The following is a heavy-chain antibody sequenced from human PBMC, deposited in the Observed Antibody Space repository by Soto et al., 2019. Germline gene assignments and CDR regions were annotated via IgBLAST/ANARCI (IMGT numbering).Heavy chain of an antibody. CDR2: VYYTGST. Sequence: SETLSLTCTVSGASIRSTDYYWSWIRQAPGKGLEWIGYVYYTGSTYYNPSLMSRLTISVDTSKNQFSLKLTSVTAAETAVYYCVRTARQGSVAPHWFDRWGQGTQVTVSS. J-gene: IGHJ5*02. CDR1: GASIRSTDYY. V-gene: IGHV4-30-4*01. D-gene: IGHD2-21*02. CDR3: VRTARQGSVAPHWFDR.